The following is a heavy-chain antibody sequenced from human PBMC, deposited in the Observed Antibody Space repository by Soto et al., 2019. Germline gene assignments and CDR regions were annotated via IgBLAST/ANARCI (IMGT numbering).Heavy chain of an antibody. CDR2: IYYSGST. Sequence: QLQLQESGPGLVKPSETLSLTCTVSGGSISSSSYYWGWIRQPPGKGLEWIGSIYYSGSTYYNPSLKSRVTISVDTSKNQFSLKLSSVTAADTAVYYCARRSAVTILDAFDIWGQGTMVTVSS. CDR1: GGSISSSSYY. V-gene: IGHV4-39*01. CDR3: ARRSAVTILDAFDI. D-gene: IGHD4-17*01. J-gene: IGHJ3*02.